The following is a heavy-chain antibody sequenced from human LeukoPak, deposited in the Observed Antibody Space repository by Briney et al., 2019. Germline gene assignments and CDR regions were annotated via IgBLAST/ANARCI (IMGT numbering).Heavy chain of an antibody. J-gene: IGHJ6*03. D-gene: IGHD6-13*01. V-gene: IGHV3-23*01. CDR2: IHGNGGRT. CDR3: AKGKQQLVFPDYMDV. Sequence: GGSLRLSCAASGFRFSWFTMCWVRQAAGRGLECVASIHGNGGRTDYAVSVKGRFNISRDNTRSTLFLQMNSLGADDTAVYYCAKGKQQLVFPDYMDVWGKGTTVTVSS. CDR1: GFRFSWFT.